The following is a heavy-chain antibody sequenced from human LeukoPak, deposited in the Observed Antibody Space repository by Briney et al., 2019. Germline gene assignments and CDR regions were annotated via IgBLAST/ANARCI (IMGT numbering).Heavy chain of an antibody. CDR1: GYTFTSYG. Sequence: ASVKVSCKASGYTFTSYGISWVRQAPGQGLEWMGWISAYNGNTNYAQKLQGRVTKTTDTSTSTAYMELRSLRSDDTAVYYCAREGLDCSSTSCPGEFDYWGQGTLVTVSS. V-gene: IGHV1-18*04. CDR2: ISAYNGNT. J-gene: IGHJ4*02. D-gene: IGHD2-2*01. CDR3: AREGLDCSSTSCPGEFDY.